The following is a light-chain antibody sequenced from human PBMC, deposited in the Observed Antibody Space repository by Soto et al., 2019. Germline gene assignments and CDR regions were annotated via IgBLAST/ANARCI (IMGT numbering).Light chain of an antibody. V-gene: IGLV2-14*01. J-gene: IGLJ1*01. CDR1: SSDVGSYNY. Sequence: QSVLTQPASVSGSPGQSITISCTGTSSDVGSYNYVSWYQHHPGKAPKLMIYEVSSRPSGVSDRFSGSKSGNTASLTISGLQAEDEADYYCISYTNSISLDVFGAGTKLTVL. CDR2: EVS. CDR3: ISYTNSISLDV.